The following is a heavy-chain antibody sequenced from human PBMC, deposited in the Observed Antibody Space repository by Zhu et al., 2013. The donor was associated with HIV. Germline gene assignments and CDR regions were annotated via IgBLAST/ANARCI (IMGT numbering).Heavy chain of an antibody. J-gene: IGHJ5*02. CDR3: AREGAVVPAAHNWFDP. CDR2: INPNSGGT. Sequence: QVQLEQSGAEVKKPGASVKVSCKASGYTFTGYYMHWVRQAPGQGLEWMGWINPNSGGTNYAQKFQGRVTMTRDTSISTAYMELSRLRSDDTAVYYCAREGAVVPAAHNWFDPWGQGTLVHRLL. D-gene: IGHD2-2*01. V-gene: IGHV1-2*02. CDR1: GYTFTGYY.